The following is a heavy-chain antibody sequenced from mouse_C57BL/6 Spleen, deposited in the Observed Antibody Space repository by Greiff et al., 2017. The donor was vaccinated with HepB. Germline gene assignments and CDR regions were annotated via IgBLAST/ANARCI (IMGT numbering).Heavy chain of an antibody. CDR1: GYTFTDYE. CDR3: TRSLLLWYFYFDY. J-gene: IGHJ2*01. V-gene: IGHV1-15*01. CDR2: IDPETGGT. D-gene: IGHD2-1*01. Sequence: QVQLQQSGAELVRPGASVTLSCKASGYTFTDYEMHWVKQTPVHGLEWIGAIDPETGGTAYNQKFKGKAILTADKSSSTAYMELRSLTSEDSAVYYCTRSLLLWYFYFDYWGQGTTLTVSS.